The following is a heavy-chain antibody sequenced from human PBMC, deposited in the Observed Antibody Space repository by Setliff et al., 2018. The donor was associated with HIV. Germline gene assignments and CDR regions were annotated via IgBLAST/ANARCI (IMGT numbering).Heavy chain of an antibody. D-gene: IGHD3-10*01. CDR2: INHSANT. V-gene: IGHV4-34*01. CDR1: GGSFSGYY. Sequence: NPSETLSLTCAVYGGSFSGYYWGWIRQPPEKGLEWIGEINHSANTNYNPSLKSRVTISVDTSKNQFSLKMSSVTAADTAVYYCARKDWDYGSGSSYEYFQHWGQGTLVTVSS. CDR3: ARKDWDYGSGSSYEYFQH. J-gene: IGHJ1*01.